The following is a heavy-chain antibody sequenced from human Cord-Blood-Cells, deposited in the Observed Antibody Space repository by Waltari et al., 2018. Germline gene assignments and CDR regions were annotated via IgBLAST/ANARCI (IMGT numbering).Heavy chain of an antibody. CDR1: GGTFSSYA. CDR2: IIPILGIA. CDR3: ATRTTGIDEYFDY. V-gene: IGHV1-69*09. D-gene: IGHD1-1*01. Sequence: QVQLVQSGAEVKKPGSSVKVSCKASGGTFSSYAISWVRQAPGQGLEWMGRIIPILGIANYAQKFQGRVTITADKSTSTAYMELSSLRSEDTAVYYCATRTTGIDEYFDYWGQGTLVTVSS. J-gene: IGHJ4*02.